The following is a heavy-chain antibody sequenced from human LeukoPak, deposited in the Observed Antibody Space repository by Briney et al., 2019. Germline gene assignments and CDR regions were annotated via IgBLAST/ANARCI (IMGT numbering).Heavy chain of an antibody. CDR2: ISGSGGST. J-gene: IGHJ6*02. Sequence: GGSLRLSCAASGFTFSSYAMSWVRQAPGKGLEWVSAISGSGGSTYYADSVKGRFTISRDNSKNTLYLQMNSLRAEGTAVYYCAKVIGYSYGSYYYGMDVWGQGTTVTVSS. CDR3: AKVIGYSYGSYYYGMDV. V-gene: IGHV3-23*01. D-gene: IGHD5-18*01. CDR1: GFTFSSYA.